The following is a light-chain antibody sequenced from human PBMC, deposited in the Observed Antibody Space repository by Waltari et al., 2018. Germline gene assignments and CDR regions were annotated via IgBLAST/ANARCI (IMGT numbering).Light chain of an antibody. CDR3: QQGYNYPIT. V-gene: IGKV1-39*01. Sequence: DIQMTQSPSSLSASIGDTVTITSQASQAICNNLNWYQQKQGNGPKLLIYRASSLQSGIPSRFSGSGSGTDFSLTITSLQPEDFVTYYCQQGYNYPITFGPGTKLD. J-gene: IGKJ3*01. CDR2: RAS. CDR1: QAICNN.